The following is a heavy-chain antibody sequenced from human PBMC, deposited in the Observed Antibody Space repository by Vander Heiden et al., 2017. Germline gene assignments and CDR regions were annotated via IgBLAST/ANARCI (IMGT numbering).Heavy chain of an antibody. CDR1: GFTFNSYS. CDR2: IDSTISYI. CDR3: ASRYSYGFLY. Sequence: EVPLVESGGGLVTPGGSLRLSCAASGFTFNSYSMNWVRQAPGRGLEWVSSIDSTISYIFYADSVRGRFTISRDNAKNSLYLQMNSLRVEDTAVYYCASRYSYGFLYWGQGTLVTVSS. D-gene: IGHD5-18*01. J-gene: IGHJ4*02. V-gene: IGHV3-21*01.